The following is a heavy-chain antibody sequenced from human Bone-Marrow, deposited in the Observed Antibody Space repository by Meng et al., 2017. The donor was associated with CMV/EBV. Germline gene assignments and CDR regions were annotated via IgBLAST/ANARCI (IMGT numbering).Heavy chain of an antibody. V-gene: IGHV3-30-3*01. D-gene: IGHD3-16*01. CDR1: GFRFNSYA. J-gene: IGHJ6*02. Sequence: GESLKISCTASGFRFNSYAMHWVRQAPGKGLGWVAVTSYDGSNKYYADSVKGRFTISRDNSKNTLYMQMDSLRDEDTAVYYCARARGRSLYYYYYYGLDVWGQGTTVTVSS. CDR3: ARARGRSLYYYYYYGLDV. CDR2: TSYDGSNK.